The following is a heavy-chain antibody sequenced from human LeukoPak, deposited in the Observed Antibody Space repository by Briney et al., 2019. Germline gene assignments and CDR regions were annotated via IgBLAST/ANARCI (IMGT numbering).Heavy chain of an antibody. D-gene: IGHD4-11*01. CDR3: ARGHYSNYASFDY. CDR2: INHSGST. CDR1: GGSFSGHY. J-gene: IGHJ4*02. Sequence: SETLSLTCAVYGGSFSGHYWSWIRQPPGKGLEWIGEINHSGSTNYNPSLKSRVTISVDTSKNQFSLKLSSVTAADTAVYYCARGHYSNYASFDYWGQGTLVTVSS. V-gene: IGHV4-34*01.